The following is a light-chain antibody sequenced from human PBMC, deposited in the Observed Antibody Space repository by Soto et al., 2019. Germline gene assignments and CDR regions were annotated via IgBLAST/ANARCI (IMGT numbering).Light chain of an antibody. CDR3: QQRSNWPGYT. Sequence: EIVLTQSPATLSLSPGERATLSCRASQSVSSYLAWYQQKPGQAPRLLIYDVSNRATGIPARFSGSGSGTDFTLTISTLEPEDFAVYYCQQRSNWPGYTIGQGTKLEI. CDR1: QSVSSY. J-gene: IGKJ2*01. CDR2: DVS. V-gene: IGKV3-11*01.